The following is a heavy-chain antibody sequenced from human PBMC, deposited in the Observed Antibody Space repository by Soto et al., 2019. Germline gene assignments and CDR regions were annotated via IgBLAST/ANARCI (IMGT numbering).Heavy chain of an antibody. CDR3: ARGESFHLLAHY. Sequence: GISVKLSRKSAVYTFSVDVVSCVRQAPGQGLEWMGGIIPIFGTANYAQKFQGRVTVTRDTSASTAYMELSSLRSEDTAVYYCARGESFHLLAHYWGQGTLVTVSS. CDR1: VYTFSVDV. J-gene: IGHJ4*02. CDR2: IIPIFGTA. V-gene: IGHV1-69*05. D-gene: IGHD3-3*01.